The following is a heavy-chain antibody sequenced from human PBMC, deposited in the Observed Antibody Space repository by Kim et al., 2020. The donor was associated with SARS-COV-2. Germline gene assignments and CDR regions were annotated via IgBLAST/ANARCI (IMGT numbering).Heavy chain of an antibody. D-gene: IGHD3-22*01. V-gene: IGHV3-30*18. J-gene: IGHJ3*02. CDR1: GFTFSSYG. Sequence: GGSLRLSCAASGFTFSSYGMHWVRQAPGKGLEWVAVISYDGSNKYYADSVKGRFTISRDNSKNTLYLQMNSLRAEDTAVYYCAKTTPPDYDSSGYYPRGAFDIWGQGTMVTVSS. CDR2: ISYDGSNK. CDR3: AKTTPPDYDSSGYYPRGAFDI.